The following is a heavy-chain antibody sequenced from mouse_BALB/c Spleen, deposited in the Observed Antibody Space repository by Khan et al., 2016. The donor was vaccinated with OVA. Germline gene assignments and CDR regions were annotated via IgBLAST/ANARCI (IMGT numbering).Heavy chain of an antibody. CDR3: ARGNYYGYAMDY. Sequence: EVQLQESGPGLVKPSQSLSLTCTVTGYSITSNYAWNWIRQFPGNKLEWMGYISYSGSTNYNPSLKSRISITRDTSKNQFFLQLNSVTTEDTATYYWARGNYYGYAMDYWGQGTSNTVSS. V-gene: IGHV3-2*02. CDR2: ISYSGST. D-gene: IGHD1-1*01. CDR1: GYSITSNYA. J-gene: IGHJ4*01.